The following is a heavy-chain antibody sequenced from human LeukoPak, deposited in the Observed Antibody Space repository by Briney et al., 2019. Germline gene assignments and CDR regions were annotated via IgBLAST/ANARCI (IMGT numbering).Heavy chain of an antibody. CDR2: LRESGGGT. D-gene: IGHD3-10*01. J-gene: IGHJ4*02. V-gene: IGHV3-23*01. Sequence: GGSLRLSCAASGFTLSNYDMIWVRQAPGRGLEGVSGLRESGGGTYYTDSVKGRFTVSRDNSKNTLYLQMNSLRAEDTAVYYCARRGIVVRGFLIGLHKQAYYFDYWGQGALVTVST. CDR3: ARRGIVVRGFLIGLHKQAYYFDY. CDR1: GFTLSNYD.